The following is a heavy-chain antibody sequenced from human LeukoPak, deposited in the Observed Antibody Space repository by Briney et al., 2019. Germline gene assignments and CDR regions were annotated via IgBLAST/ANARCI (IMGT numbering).Heavy chain of an antibody. Sequence: GGSLRLSCAASGFTFSSYAMSWVRQAPGKGLEWVSAISGSGGSTYYADSVKGQFTISRDNSKNTLYLQMNSLRAEDTAVYYCAKKRGRYSYAIDYWGQGTLVTVSS. D-gene: IGHD5-18*01. CDR3: AKKRGRYSYAIDY. J-gene: IGHJ4*02. V-gene: IGHV3-23*01. CDR1: GFTFSSYA. CDR2: ISGSGGST.